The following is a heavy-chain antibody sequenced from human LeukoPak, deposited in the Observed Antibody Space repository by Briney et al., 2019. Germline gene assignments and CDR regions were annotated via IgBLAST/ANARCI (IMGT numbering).Heavy chain of an antibody. CDR2: IYYSGST. CDR1: GGSISSSSYY. D-gene: IGHD4-17*01. CDR3: ARLGSTVTADY. Sequence: SETLSLTCTVSGGSISSSSYYWGWIRQPPGKGLEWIGSIYYSGSTYYNPSLKSRVTISVDTSKNQFSLKLSSVTAADTAVYYCARLGSTVTADYWGQGTLVTVAS. V-gene: IGHV4-39*07. J-gene: IGHJ4*02.